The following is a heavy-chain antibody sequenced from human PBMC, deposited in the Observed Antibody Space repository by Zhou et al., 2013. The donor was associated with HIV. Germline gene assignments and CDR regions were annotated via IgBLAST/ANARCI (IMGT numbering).Heavy chain of an antibody. Sequence: QVQLQESGPGLVTPSETLSLTCAVSGYSISSGYYWGWIRQPPGKGLEWIGSLYHSGNTNYNPSLKSRVTISVDTSKNQFSLKLSSVTAADTAVYYCAREYCSSTSCYVGEGLDYWGQGTLVTVSS. V-gene: IGHV4-38-2*02. CDR3: AREYCSSTSCYVGEGLDY. D-gene: IGHD2-2*01. J-gene: IGHJ4*02. CDR1: GYSISSGYY. CDR2: LYHSGNT.